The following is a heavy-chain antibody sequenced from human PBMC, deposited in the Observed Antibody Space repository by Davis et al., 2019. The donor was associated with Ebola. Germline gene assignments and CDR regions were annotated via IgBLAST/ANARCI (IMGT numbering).Heavy chain of an antibody. V-gene: IGHV3-48*02. CDR2: ISASSSTI. CDR1: GFNFTSYS. CDR3: AATYNFEY. Sequence: GESLKISCAASGFNFTSYSMTWVRQAPGKGLEWISYISASSSTIYYAESVKGRFSISRDNTKNSLFLQMNGLRDEDTAVYYCAATYNFEYWGQGALVTVSS. J-gene: IGHJ4*02. D-gene: IGHD4-11*01.